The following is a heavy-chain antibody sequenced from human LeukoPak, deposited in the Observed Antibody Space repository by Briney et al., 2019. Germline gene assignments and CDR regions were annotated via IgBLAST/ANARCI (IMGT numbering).Heavy chain of an antibody. V-gene: IGHV4-59*08. CDR2: IYYSGST. J-gene: IGHJ2*01. Sequence: PSETLSLTCTVSGGSIIKYYGTWIRQPPGKGLEWIGHIYYSGSTYYNPSLKSRVTISVDTSKIQFSLKLSSVTAADTAVYYCARGHKGQWLVLRVDWYFDLWGRGTLVTVSS. D-gene: IGHD6-19*01. CDR3: ARGHKGQWLVLRVDWYFDL. CDR1: GGSIIKYY.